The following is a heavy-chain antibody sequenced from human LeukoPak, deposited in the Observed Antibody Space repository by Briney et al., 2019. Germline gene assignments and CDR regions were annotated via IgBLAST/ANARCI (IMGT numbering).Heavy chain of an antibody. V-gene: IGHV3-11*01. D-gene: IGHD2-21*02. Sequence: GGSLRLSCAASEFVFSDYYMSWIRQAPGKGLEWVSYISDSGSTIYYADSVKGRFTISRDNVKNSLYLQMNSLRAEDTAVYYCAKDILAYCGGDCYDAEYFQHWGQGTLVTVSS. J-gene: IGHJ1*01. CDR2: ISDSGSTI. CDR1: EFVFSDYY. CDR3: AKDILAYCGGDCYDAEYFQH.